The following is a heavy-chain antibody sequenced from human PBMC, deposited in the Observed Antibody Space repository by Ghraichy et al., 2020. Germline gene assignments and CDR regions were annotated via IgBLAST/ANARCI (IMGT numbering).Heavy chain of an antibody. CDR2: ISGSGDDT. V-gene: IGHV3-23*01. D-gene: IGHD2-15*01. CDR1: GFSFDNYA. J-gene: IGHJ3*02. Sequence: GGSLRLSCVGSGFSFDNYAMTWVRQAPGKGLEWVSVISGSGDDTNYADLVKGRFTISRDNSKNTMYLQMNSLRVEDTAVYYCARDPGYCSGGNCYNDAFDIWGQGTMVTVSS. CDR3: ARDPGYCSGGNCYNDAFDI.